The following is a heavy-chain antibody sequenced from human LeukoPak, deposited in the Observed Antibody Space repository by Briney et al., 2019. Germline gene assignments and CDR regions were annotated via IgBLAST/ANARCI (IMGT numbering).Heavy chain of an antibody. V-gene: IGHV4-4*02. J-gene: IGHJ4*02. CDR3: ASSVVNPYYFDY. CDR1: GGSICSSNW. D-gene: IGHD3-22*01. CDR2: VYHSGST. Sequence: SETLSLTCAVSGGSICSSNWWSWVRQPPGKGLEWIGEVYHSGSTNYSPSLKSRVTISIDKSKNQFSLKLRSVTAADTAVYYCASSVVNPYYFDYWGQGTLVTVSS.